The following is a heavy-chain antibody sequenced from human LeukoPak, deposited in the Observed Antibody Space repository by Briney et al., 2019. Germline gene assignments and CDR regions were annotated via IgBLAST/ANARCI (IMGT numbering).Heavy chain of an antibody. CDR2: INPNSGGT. CDR3: ARARDLSVFSSSWYNGPNMDV. J-gene: IGHJ6*03. CDR1: GYTFTGYY. Sequence: GASVKVSCKASGYTFTGYYMHWVRQAPGQGLEWMGWINPNSGGTNYAQKFQGRVTMTRDTSISTAYMELSRLRSDDTAVYYCARARDLSVFSSSWYNGPNMDVWGKGTTVTVSS. V-gene: IGHV1-2*02. D-gene: IGHD6-13*01.